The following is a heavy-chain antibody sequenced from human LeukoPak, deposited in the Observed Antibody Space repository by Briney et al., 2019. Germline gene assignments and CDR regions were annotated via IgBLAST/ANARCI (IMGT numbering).Heavy chain of an antibody. J-gene: IGHJ4*02. Sequence: GGSLRLSCAASGFTFISYDIHWVRQAPGKWLQWVAVMSSDGSIKIYTDSVKGRFTISRDSSKNTLYLEMNSLRVDDTAVYYCARDLVSGAPDYFDSWGQGTLVTVSS. CDR3: ARDLVSGAPDYFDS. D-gene: IGHD1-26*01. CDR1: GFTFISYD. V-gene: IGHV3-30-3*01. CDR2: MSSDGSIK.